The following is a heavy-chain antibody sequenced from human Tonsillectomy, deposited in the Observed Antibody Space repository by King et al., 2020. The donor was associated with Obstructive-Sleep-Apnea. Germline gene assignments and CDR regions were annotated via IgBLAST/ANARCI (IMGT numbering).Heavy chain of an antibody. CDR3: ARGTEYFGSGSLGY. J-gene: IGHJ4*02. D-gene: IGHD3-10*01. V-gene: IGHV3-30-3*01. CDR1: GFTFTSYS. Sequence: VQLVESGGGVVQPGRSLGLSCAASGFTFTSYSMYWVRQAPGKGLAWVTVIAYDGTNNYYADSVKGRFTISSDKSKNQLYLQRNSLRDEDTAVYYCARGTEYFGSGSLGYWGQGTLVTVSS. CDR2: IAYDGTNN.